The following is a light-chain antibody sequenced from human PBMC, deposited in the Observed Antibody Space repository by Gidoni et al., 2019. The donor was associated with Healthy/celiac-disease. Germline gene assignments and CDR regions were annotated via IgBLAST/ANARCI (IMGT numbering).Light chain of an antibody. CDR2: GAS. Sequence: EIVMTQSPATLSVSPGERATLSCRASQSVSSNLAWYQQKPGQAPRLLIYGASTRATGIPARFSGSGSGTEVTHTISSLQSEDFAVYYCQQYNNWPRPLTFGGGTKVEIK. V-gene: IGKV3-15*01. J-gene: IGKJ4*01. CDR3: QQYNNWPRPLT. CDR1: QSVSSN.